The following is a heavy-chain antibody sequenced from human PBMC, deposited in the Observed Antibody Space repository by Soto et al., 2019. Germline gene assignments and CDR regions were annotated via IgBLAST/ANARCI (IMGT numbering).Heavy chain of an antibody. J-gene: IGHJ4*02. D-gene: IGHD3-22*01. V-gene: IGHV1-69*13. CDR2: VIPVFSTA. CDR1: GGLFSSYA. CDR3: ARGGSGYVWFNEF. Sequence: SVKVSCKASGGLFSSYAISWVRQAPGQGLEWMGGVIPVFSTAYYAQKFQGRVTITADESTNTAYMELSSLRSEDTAMYYCARGGSGYVWFNEFWGQGSLVTVSS.